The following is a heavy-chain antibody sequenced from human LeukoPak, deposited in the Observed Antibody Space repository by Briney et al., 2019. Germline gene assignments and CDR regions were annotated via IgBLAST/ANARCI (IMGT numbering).Heavy chain of an antibody. Sequence: PSETLSLTCTVSGGSISSYYWSWIRQPPGKGLEWIGYIYYSGSTNYNPSLKSRVTISVDTSKNQFSLKLSSVTAADTAVYYCARRNKFRSGWFVIDYWGQGTLVTVSS. CDR3: ARRNKFRSGWFVIDY. D-gene: IGHD6-19*01. J-gene: IGHJ4*02. CDR1: GGSISSYY. V-gene: IGHV4-59*01. CDR2: IYYSGST.